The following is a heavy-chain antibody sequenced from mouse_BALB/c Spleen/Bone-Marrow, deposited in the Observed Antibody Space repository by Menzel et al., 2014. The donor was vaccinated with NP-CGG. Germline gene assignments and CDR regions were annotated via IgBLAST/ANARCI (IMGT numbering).Heavy chain of an antibody. Sequence: QVQLKESGAELVRPGSSVKISCKASGYEFNNYWMNWVKQRPGQGLEWIGQIYPGDGDTNYNGKFKGKATLTADKSSSTAYMHLSSLTSEDSAVYFCATGDFYDDYILDHWGQGTSVTVSS. V-gene: IGHV1-80*01. CDR3: ATGDFYDDYILDH. CDR1: GYEFNNYW. D-gene: IGHD2-12*01. J-gene: IGHJ4*01. CDR2: IYPGDGDT.